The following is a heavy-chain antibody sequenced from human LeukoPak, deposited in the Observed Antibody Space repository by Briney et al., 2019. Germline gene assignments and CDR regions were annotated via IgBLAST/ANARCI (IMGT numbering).Heavy chain of an antibody. CDR2: ISYHSRNI. CDR1: GFNFDDYA. D-gene: IGHD2/OR15-2a*01. CDR3: AKDSVKYSTSPLMYHFDF. V-gene: IGHV3-9*03. J-gene: IGHJ4*02. Sequence: TGGSLRLSCAASGFNFDDYAMHWVRQVPGKGLEWVAGISYHSRNIRYADSVKGRLTISRDNTKNFLYLQMNSLRVEDMAFYYCAKDSVKYSTSPLMYHFDFWGQGTLVTVSS.